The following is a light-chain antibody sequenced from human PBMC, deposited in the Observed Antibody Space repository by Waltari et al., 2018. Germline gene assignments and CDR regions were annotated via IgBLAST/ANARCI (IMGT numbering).Light chain of an antibody. CDR3: QSYDRDLNAVL. CDR2: RED. Sequence: QSVLTQPPSVLGAPGQSVTISCTGSSSNIGAGYDVHWYQQIPGSAPQVLICREDNRPSGVHGRVSGSKSGTSASLSVTGLHVEDEADYFCQSYDRDLNAVLFGGGTKLTVL. J-gene: IGLJ2*01. V-gene: IGLV1-40*01. CDR1: SSNIGAGYD.